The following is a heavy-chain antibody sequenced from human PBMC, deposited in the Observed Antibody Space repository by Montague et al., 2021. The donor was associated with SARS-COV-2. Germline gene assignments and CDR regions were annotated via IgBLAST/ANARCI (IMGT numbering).Heavy chain of an antibody. V-gene: IGHV3-23*01. CDR1: GFTFGDYA. J-gene: IGHJ4*02. Sequence: SLRLSCAASGFTFGDYAINWVRQAPGKGLEWVARISGDGATAYYAESVLGRFAISRDNSKNTVLLQMDSLRVKGAAVYYCAKALYSGGFFFESGSDFWGQGTLVTVSS. CDR2: ISGDGATA. CDR3: AKALYSGGFFFESGSDF. D-gene: IGHD6-19*01.